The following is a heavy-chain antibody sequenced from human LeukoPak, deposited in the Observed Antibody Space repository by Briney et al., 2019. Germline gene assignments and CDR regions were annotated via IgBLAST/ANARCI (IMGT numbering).Heavy chain of an antibody. D-gene: IGHD2-2*01. CDR2: ISSSSSYI. J-gene: IGHJ6*03. Sequence: GSLRLSCAASGFTFGTYSMNWVRQAPGKGLEWVSSISSSSSYIYYADSVKGRFTISRDNAKNSLYLQMNSLRAEDTAVYYCATDPVVPAAMEYYYYYYYMDVWGKGTTVTVSS. CDR3: ATDPVVPAAMEYYYYYYYMDV. CDR1: GFTFGTYS. V-gene: IGHV3-21*01.